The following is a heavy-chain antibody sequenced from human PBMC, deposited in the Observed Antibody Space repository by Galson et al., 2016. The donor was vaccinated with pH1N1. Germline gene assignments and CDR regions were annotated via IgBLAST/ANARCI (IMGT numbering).Heavy chain of an antibody. D-gene: IGHD6-13*01. V-gene: IGHV3-20*04. CDR3: VRAFHSNSWYYFVY. CDR2: INWKGSST. J-gene: IGHJ4*02. CDR1: GFIFDDYG. Sequence: SLRLSCAASGFIFDDYGMSWVRQVPGKGLEWVSGINWKGSSTEYADSVKGRFTISRDNAKSSVFLQKNSLSAEDTALYYCVRAFHSNSWYYFVYWGQGTLVAVSS.